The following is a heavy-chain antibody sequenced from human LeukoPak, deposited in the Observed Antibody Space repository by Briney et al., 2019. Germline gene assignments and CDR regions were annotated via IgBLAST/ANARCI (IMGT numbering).Heavy chain of an antibody. J-gene: IGHJ3*02. CDR2: IYYSGST. CDR3: ARLKFLTMIVVADQPFDAFDI. D-gene: IGHD3-22*01. V-gene: IGHV4-39*01. CDR1: GGSISSSSYY. Sequence: SETLSLTCTVSGGSISSSSYYWGWIRQPPGKGLEWIVSIYYSGSTYYNPSLKSRITISVDTSKNQFSLKLSSVTAADTAVYYCARLKFLTMIVVADQPFDAFDIWGQGTMVAVSS.